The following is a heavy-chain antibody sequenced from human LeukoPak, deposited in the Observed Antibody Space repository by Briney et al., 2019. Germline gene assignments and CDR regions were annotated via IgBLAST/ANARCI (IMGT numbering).Heavy chain of an antibody. CDR3: AREKDYGDNDAFDI. V-gene: IGHV3-74*01. J-gene: IGHJ3*02. CDR1: GFTFSSYW. Sequence: GGSLRLSCAASGFTFSSYWMHWVRQAPGKGLVWVSRINSDGSSTSHADSVKGRFTISRDNAKNTLYMQMNSLRAEDAAVYYCAREKDYGDNDAFDIWGQGTMVTVSS. CDR2: INSDGSST. D-gene: IGHD4-17*01.